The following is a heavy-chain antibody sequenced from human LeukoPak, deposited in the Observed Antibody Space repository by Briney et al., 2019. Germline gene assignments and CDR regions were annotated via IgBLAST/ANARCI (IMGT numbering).Heavy chain of an antibody. CDR2: ISGSGANT. CDR1: GFTLSSYA. V-gene: IGHV3-23*01. CDR3: AFQQLPLESFDI. J-gene: IGHJ3*02. D-gene: IGHD6-13*01. Sequence: GGSPRLSCAASGFTLSSYAMSWVRQAPGKGLEWVSGISGSGANTYCADSVKGRFTISRDNSKNTLYLQMNSLRAEDTALYYCAFQQLPLESFDIWGQGTMVTVSS.